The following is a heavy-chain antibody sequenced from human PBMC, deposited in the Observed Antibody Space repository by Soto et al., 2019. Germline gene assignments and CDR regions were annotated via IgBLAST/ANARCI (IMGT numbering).Heavy chain of an antibody. CDR1: GFTFSSYG. CDR2: ISYDGSNK. Sequence: QVQLVESGGGVVQPGRSLRLSCAAYGFTFSSYGMHWVRQAPGKGLEWVAVISYDGSNKYYADSAKGRFTISRDNSKNTLYLQMNSLRAEDTAVYYCAKGSTAMTYFDYWGQGTLVTVSS. D-gene: IGHD5-18*01. V-gene: IGHV3-30*18. CDR3: AKGSTAMTYFDY. J-gene: IGHJ4*02.